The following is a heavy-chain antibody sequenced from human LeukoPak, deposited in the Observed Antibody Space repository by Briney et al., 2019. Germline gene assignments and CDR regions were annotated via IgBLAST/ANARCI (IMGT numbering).Heavy chain of an antibody. V-gene: IGHV1-18*01. CDR1: GYTFTSYG. CDR3: AGIPVFGVVLHQEPV. CDR2: ISAYNGNT. J-gene: IGHJ6*04. Sequence: ASVKVSCKASGYTFTSYGISWVRQAPGQGLEWMGWISAYNGNTNYAQKFQDRVTITADISTNTVYMELSSLRSEDTAVYFCAGIPVFGVVLHQEPVWGKGTTVTVSS. D-gene: IGHD3-3*01.